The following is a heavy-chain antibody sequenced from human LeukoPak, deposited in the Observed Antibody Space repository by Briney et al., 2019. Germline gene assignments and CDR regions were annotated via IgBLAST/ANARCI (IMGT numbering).Heavy chain of an antibody. V-gene: IGHV3-15*01. CDR1: GFTFNNAW. CDR2: IKSKTDGGTT. J-gene: IGHJ4*02. Sequence: PGGSLRLSCAASGFTFNNAWMSWVRQAPGKGLESFGRIKSKTDGGTTDYSAPVKGRFTISRDDSKNMLYLQMNSLKTEDTAVYYCTTAPLDYWGQGTMVTVSS. CDR3: TTAPLDY.